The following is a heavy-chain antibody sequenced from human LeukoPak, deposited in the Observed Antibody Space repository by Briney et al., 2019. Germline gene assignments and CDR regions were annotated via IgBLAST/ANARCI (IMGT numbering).Heavy chain of an antibody. D-gene: IGHD3-22*01. Sequence: SETLSLTCTVFGGSFTDNFWSWIRHSPGKGLEWIGEINDYTGDTKYNPSLNSRASIALETSKNQPSLWLSSVTAAATAFNYCARGRIAKIVVGHRFSYGMVVWGQGTTVTVPS. J-gene: IGHJ6*02. CDR3: ARGRIAKIVVGHRFSYGMVV. V-gene: IGHV4-34*01. CDR2: INDYTGDT. CDR1: GGSFTDNF.